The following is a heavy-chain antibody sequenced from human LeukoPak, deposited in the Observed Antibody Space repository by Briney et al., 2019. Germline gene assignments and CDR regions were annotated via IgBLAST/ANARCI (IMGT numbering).Heavy chain of an antibody. Sequence: SQTLSFTCAVSGGSISSGIYSWNWIRQPPGKGLEWIGYIYHSGSTYYNPSLKSRVTISVDRSKNQFSLKLSSVTAADTAVYYCARDNGDYPYYLDFWGQGTLVTVSS. CDR1: GGSISSGIYS. CDR2: IYHSGST. J-gene: IGHJ4*02. D-gene: IGHD4-17*01. CDR3: ARDNGDYPYYLDF. V-gene: IGHV4-30-2*01.